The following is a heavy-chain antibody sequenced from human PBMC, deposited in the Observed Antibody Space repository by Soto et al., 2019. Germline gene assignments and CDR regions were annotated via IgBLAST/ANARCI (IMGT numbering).Heavy chain of an antibody. CDR3: GSGSVDLEY. J-gene: IGHJ4*02. V-gene: IGHV3-23*01. CDR1: GFTFSNYP. Sequence: EVQLLESGGGLVQPGESLRLSCAASGFTFSNYPMTWVRQAPGKGLEWLSVINSDATTHYADSVKGRFTISRDNYKSTLYLQMNSLRVEDTAIYYSGSGSVDLEYWGQGTLVTVSS. CDR2: INSDATT. D-gene: IGHD2-21*01.